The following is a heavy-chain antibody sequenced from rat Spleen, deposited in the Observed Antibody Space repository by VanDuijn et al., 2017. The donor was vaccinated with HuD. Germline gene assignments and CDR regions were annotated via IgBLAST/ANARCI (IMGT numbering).Heavy chain of an antibody. CDR3: ARLYYYSSFDY. J-gene: IGHJ2*01. Sequence: SGHSSTYYRDSVKGRFTVSRDNEKRTLYLQMDSLRSEDTATYYCARLYYYSSFDYWGLGVMVTVSS. CDR2: SGHSST. V-gene: IGHV5-29*01. D-gene: IGHD1-2*01.